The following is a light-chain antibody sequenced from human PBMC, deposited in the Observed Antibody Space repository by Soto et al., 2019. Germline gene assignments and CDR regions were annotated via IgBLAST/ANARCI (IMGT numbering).Light chain of an antibody. CDR3: SSFTSSMTNV. V-gene: IGLV2-14*01. CDR2: DVT. CDR1: SSDVGGYNS. J-gene: IGLJ1*01. Sequence: QSALTQPASVSGSPGQSITISCTGTSSDVGGYNSVSWYQQHPGKAPKLILYDVTDRPLGVSYRFSGSKSGNTASLTISGLQAADEADYFCSSFTSSMTNVFGSGTKVTVL.